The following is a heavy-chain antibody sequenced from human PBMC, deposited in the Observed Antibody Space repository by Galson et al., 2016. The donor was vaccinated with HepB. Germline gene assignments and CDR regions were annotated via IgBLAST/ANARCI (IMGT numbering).Heavy chain of an antibody. CDR2: VHTTGNT. Sequence: TLSLTCTVSGGSISSGNYYWSWIRQPAGKRLEWIGRVHTTGNTDYNSSLKSRLAKSLDTSKNQFSLKVTSVTASDTAVYYCVKEAYTYGALHDYFEYWGQGTLVTVSS. V-gene: IGHV4-61*02. D-gene: IGHD4/OR15-4a*01. J-gene: IGHJ4*02. CDR1: GGSISSGNYY. CDR3: VKEAYTYGALHDYFEY.